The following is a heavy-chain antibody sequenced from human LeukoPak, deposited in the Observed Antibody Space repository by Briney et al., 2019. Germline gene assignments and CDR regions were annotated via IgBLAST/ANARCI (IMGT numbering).Heavy chain of an antibody. CDR2: ISSSSRYI. Sequence: PGGSLRLSCAASGFTFSRYSMNWVRQAPGKGLEWVSSISSSSRYIYCTDSVKGRFTISRDNAKNTLYLKMNSLRVEDTAVYYCARDSVWGPGIDYWGQGTLVTVSS. J-gene: IGHJ4*02. V-gene: IGHV3-21*01. CDR1: GFTFSRYS. D-gene: IGHD6-19*01. CDR3: ARDSVWGPGIDY.